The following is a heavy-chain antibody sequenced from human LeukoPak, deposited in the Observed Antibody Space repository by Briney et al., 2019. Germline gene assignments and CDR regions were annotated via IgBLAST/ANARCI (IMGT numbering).Heavy chain of an antibody. D-gene: IGHD4-17*01. Sequence: PSETLSLTCAVSGYSISSGYYWGWIRQPPGKGLEWIGSIYHSGSIYYNPSLKSRVTISVDTSKNQFSLKLSSVTAADTAVYYCARDLMYGDYTPHDYWGQGTLVTVSS. CDR1: GYSISSGYY. CDR2: IYHSGSI. CDR3: ARDLMYGDYTPHDY. V-gene: IGHV4-38-2*01. J-gene: IGHJ4*02.